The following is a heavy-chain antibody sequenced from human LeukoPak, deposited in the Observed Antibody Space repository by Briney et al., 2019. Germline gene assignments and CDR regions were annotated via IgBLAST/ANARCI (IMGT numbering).Heavy chain of an antibody. V-gene: IGHV3-7*01. CDR1: GFTFSSYW. Sequence: PGGSLRLSCAASGFTFSSYWMSWVRQAPGKGLEWVANIKQDGSEKYYVDSVKGRFTISRDNAKNSLYLQMNSLRAEATAVYYCARGSGRYSSGWYREGIDYWGQGTLVTVSS. J-gene: IGHJ4*02. CDR2: IKQDGSEK. D-gene: IGHD6-19*01. CDR3: ARGSGRYSSGWYREGIDY.